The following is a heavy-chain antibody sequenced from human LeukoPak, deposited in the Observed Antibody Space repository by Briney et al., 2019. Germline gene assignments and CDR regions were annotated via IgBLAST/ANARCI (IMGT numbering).Heavy chain of an antibody. V-gene: IGHV3-53*01. Sequence: GGSLRLSCAASGFSVNNNYVNWVRQAPGKGLEWVSIIYGGGDTSYADSVKGRFTISRDNSKNTVYLQMNSLRAEDTAVYYCAKESGCYHYWGQGTQVTVSS. CDR1: GFSVNNNY. CDR2: IYGGGDT. J-gene: IGHJ4*02. CDR3: AKESGCYHY. D-gene: IGHD3-3*01.